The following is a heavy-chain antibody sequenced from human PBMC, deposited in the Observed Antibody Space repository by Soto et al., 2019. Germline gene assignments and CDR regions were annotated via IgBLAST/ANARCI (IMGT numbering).Heavy chain of an antibody. Sequence: QVQLVQSGAEVKKPGSSVKVSCKASGGTFSSFAISWVRQAPGQGLEWMGGIIPIFGTANYAQKFQGRVTITADESTSTAYMELSSLRSEDTAVYYCARSGALYCGGDCYRWRDYYYYYGMDVWGQGTTVTVSS. J-gene: IGHJ6*02. D-gene: IGHD2-21*02. V-gene: IGHV1-69*01. CDR3: ARSGALYCGGDCYRWRDYYYYYGMDV. CDR2: IIPIFGTA. CDR1: GGTFSSFA.